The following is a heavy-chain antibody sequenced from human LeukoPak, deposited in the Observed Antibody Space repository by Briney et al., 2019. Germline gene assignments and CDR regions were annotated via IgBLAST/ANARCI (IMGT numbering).Heavy chain of an antibody. D-gene: IGHD3-3*01. Sequence: GGSLRLSCAASGFTFSSYSMNWVRQAPGKGLEWVSSISSSSSYIYYADSVKGRFTISRDNAKNSLYLQMNSLRAEDTAVYYCARDSPSTYYDFWSGYPNMDVWGKGTTVTVSS. V-gene: IGHV3-21*01. CDR3: ARDSPSTYYDFWSGYPNMDV. CDR1: GFTFSSYS. J-gene: IGHJ6*03. CDR2: ISSSSSYI.